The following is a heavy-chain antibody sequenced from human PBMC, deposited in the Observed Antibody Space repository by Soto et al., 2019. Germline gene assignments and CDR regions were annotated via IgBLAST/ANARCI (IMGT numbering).Heavy chain of an antibody. D-gene: IGHD6-19*01. CDR1: GFTFRDYA. J-gene: IGHJ4*02. V-gene: IGHV3-23*01. CDR2: ISGNGDSA. CDR3: GKERRGSGWSVCNF. Sequence: VQLLESGGGLVQPGGSLRLSCAASGFTFRDYAMNWVRLCPGKGLEWVSDISGNGDSARYADSVNGRFTISRDNSKNTLYLQMNSLRVDDTAVYYCGKERRGSGWSVCNFWGQGTLVTVSS.